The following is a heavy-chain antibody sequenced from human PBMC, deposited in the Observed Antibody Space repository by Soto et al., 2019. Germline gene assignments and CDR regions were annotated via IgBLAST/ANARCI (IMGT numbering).Heavy chain of an antibody. Sequence: QVQLQESGPGLVKPSGTLSLTCAVSGASISSTKWWSWVRQPPGKGLEWIGEISHSGDTNYNPSLKSRVTISGDQSKNQLSLKLSSVTAADTAVYYCARDTSEYCSSTNCYVWGQGTLVTVSS. J-gene: IGHJ4*02. CDR3: ARDTSEYCSSTNCYV. D-gene: IGHD2-2*01. V-gene: IGHV4-4*02. CDR1: GASISSTKW. CDR2: ISHSGDT.